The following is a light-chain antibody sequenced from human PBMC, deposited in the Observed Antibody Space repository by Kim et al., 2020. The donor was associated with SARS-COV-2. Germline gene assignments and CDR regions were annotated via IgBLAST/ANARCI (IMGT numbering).Light chain of an antibody. J-gene: IGKJ4*01. V-gene: IGKV3-11*01. CDR3: QQRSNWPLT. CDR2: DAS. CDR1: QSVSSY. Sequence: LSVSPGERATLSCRASQSVSSYLAWYQQKPGQAPRLLIYDASNRATGIPARFSGSGSGTDFTLTISSREPEDFAVYYCQQRSNWPLTFGGGTKVDIK.